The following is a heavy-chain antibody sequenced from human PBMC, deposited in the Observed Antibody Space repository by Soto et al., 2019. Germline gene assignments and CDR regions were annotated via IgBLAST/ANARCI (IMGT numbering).Heavy chain of an antibody. J-gene: IGHJ6*03. D-gene: IGHD3-3*01. CDR3: ASIRGLAWSANYYYMDV. CDR2: MNPNSGNT. CDR1: GYTFTSYD. V-gene: IGHV1-8*01. Sequence: QVQLVQSGAEVKKPGASVKVSCKASGYTFTSYDINWVRQATGQGLEWMGWMNPNSGNTGYAQKFQGRVTMTRNTSISTAYMELSSLRSEDTAVYYCASIRGLAWSANYYYMDVWGKGTTVTVSS.